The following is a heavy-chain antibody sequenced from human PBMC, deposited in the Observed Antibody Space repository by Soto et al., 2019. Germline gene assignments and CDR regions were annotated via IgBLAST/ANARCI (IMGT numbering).Heavy chain of an antibody. Sequence: GGSLRLSCAASGFTVSSNYMSWVRQAPGKGLEWVSVIYSGGSTYYADSVKGRFTISRDNSKNTLHLQMNSLRAEDTAVYYCAVSGYYYEYYFDYWGQGTLVTVSS. D-gene: IGHD3-22*01. CDR2: IYSGGST. J-gene: IGHJ4*02. CDR1: GFTVSSNY. V-gene: IGHV3-53*01. CDR3: AVSGYYYEYYFDY.